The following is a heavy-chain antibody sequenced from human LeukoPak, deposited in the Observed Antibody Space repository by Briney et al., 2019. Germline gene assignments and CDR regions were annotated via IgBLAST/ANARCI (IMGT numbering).Heavy chain of an antibody. D-gene: IGHD3-16*02. CDR3: ARVKIWGSYRYDY. CDR2: INRSGST. CDR1: GGSFSGYY. V-gene: IGHV4-34*01. J-gene: IGHJ4*02. Sequence: PSETLSLTCAVYGGSFSGYYWSWIRQPPGKGLEWIGEINRSGSTNYNPSLKSRVTISVDTSKNQFSLKLSSVTAADTAVYYCARVKIWGSYRYDYWGQGTLVTVSS.